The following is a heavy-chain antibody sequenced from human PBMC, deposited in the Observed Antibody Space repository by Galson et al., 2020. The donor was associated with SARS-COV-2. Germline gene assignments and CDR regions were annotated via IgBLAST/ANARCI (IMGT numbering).Heavy chain of an antibody. J-gene: IGHJ4*02. D-gene: IGHD2-15*01. Sequence: GESLKISCAASGFTFSTYDIQWVRQAPGKGLEWVTLISSDGSNKYYADSVKGRFTVSRDNSKNTLYLQMNTLRAEDTAVYYCARDYCRGGSCYLGLYYWGQGTLVTVSS. CDR1: GFTFSTYD. CDR3: ARDYCRGGSCYLGLYY. V-gene: IGHV3-30*03. CDR2: ISSDGSNK.